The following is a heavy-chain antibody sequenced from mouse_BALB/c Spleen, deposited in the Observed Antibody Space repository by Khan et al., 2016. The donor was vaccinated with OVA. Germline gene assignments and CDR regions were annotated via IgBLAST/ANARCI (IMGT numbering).Heavy chain of an antibody. CDR2: ISYSGTT. Sequence: EVQLQESGPGLVKPSQSLSLTCTVTGYSFTSDYVRNWLRQLPGNKLELMGYISYSGTTKYNPSLTSRISITRDTSKNQFFLQLNFVTIEDTATYYCARIQGGDFDYWGQGTTLTVSS. V-gene: IGHV3-2*02. CDR3: ARIQGGDFDY. CDR1: GYSFTSDYV. D-gene: IGHD3-2*02. J-gene: IGHJ2*01.